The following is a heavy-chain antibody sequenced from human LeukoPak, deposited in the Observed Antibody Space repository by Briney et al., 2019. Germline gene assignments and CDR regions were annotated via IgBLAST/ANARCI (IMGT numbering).Heavy chain of an antibody. CDR2: IKQDGSEK. J-gene: IGHJ4*02. V-gene: IGHV3-7*01. CDR3: ARDFDYGDYVRYQDY. Sequence: PGGSLRLSCAASGFTFSSYSMNWVRQAPGKGLEWVANIKQDGSEKYYVDSVKGRFTISRDNAKNSLYLQMNSLRAEDTAVYYCARDFDYGDYVRYQDYWGQGTLVTVSS. CDR1: GFTFSSYS. D-gene: IGHD4-17*01.